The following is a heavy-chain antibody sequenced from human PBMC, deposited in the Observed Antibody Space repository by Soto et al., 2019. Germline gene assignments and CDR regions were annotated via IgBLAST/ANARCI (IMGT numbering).Heavy chain of an antibody. CDR1: PGDIIIGSYY. D-gene: IGHD6-19*01. V-gene: IGHV4-61*01. Sequence: SVPMSLTCTFAPGDIIIGSYYWSRKSKHPGKGLEWIGYIYNIGSTNYNPSLRSRVTMSIDASQEQFSLKVSSVTATDTAVYYCARHVNLPLAGTGFDSWGRGTLVTVSS. CDR2: IYNIGST. J-gene: IGHJ4*02. CDR3: ARHVNLPLAGTGFDS.